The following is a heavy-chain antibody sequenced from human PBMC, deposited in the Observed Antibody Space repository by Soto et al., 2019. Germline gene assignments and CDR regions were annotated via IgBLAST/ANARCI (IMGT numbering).Heavy chain of an antibody. CDR1: GYTFSNYG. CDR2: ISLYSDGT. V-gene: IGHV1-18*01. Sequence: ASVKVACKTSGYTFSNYGIIWVRQAPGQPLEWLGWISLYSDGTNYAQKFQGRVSMTTDTSTTTAYMELRSLRSDDTAVYYCARVVPGVEDWLGPSGHVTLVPV. D-gene: IGHD2-2*01. CDR3: ARVVPGVEDWLGP. J-gene: IGHJ5*02.